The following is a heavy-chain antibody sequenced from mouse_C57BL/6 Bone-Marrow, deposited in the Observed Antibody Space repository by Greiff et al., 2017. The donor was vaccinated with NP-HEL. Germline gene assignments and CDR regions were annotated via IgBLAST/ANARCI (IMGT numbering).Heavy chain of an antibody. J-gene: IGHJ3*01. Sequence: QVQLQQPGAELVKPGASVKLSCKASGYTFTSYWMQWVKQRPGQGLEWIGEIDPSDSYTNYNQKFKGKATLTVDTSPSTAYMQLSSLTSEDSAVYYCARSYYGYDRAWFAYWGQGTLVTVSA. CDR3: ARSYYGYDRAWFAY. CDR1: GYTFTSYW. V-gene: IGHV1-50*01. D-gene: IGHD2-9*01. CDR2: IDPSDSYT.